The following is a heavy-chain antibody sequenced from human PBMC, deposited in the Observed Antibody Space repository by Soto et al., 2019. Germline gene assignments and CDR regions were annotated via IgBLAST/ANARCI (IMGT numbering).Heavy chain of an antibody. D-gene: IGHD6-6*01. CDR1: GFTFDDYA. CDR3: AKDINGISAHQWKYFER. CDR2: ISWNSGSI. J-gene: IGHJ2*01. V-gene: IGHV3-9*01. Sequence: EVQLVESGGGLVQPGRSLRLSCAASGFTFDDYAMHWVRQAPGKGLEWVSGISWNSGSIGYVDSVKGRFTISRDNAKNSLYRKMNSLRSEDTAWYYCAKDINGISAHQWKYFERCGRATPVVVSS.